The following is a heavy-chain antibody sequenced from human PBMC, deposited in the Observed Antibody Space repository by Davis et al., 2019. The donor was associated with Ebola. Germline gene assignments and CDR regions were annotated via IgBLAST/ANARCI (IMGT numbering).Heavy chain of an antibody. D-gene: IGHD3-22*01. Sequence: PGGSLRLSCAASGFTFSSYAMNWVRQTPGKGLEWVSAISGGGSNTYYADSVKGRFTISRDNSKNTLYLQMNSLRAEDTAIYYCAKGTVLDSSGSSLDYWGQGTLVTVSS. J-gene: IGHJ4*02. CDR1: GFTFSSYA. CDR3: AKGTVLDSSGSSLDY. V-gene: IGHV3-23*01. CDR2: ISGGGSNT.